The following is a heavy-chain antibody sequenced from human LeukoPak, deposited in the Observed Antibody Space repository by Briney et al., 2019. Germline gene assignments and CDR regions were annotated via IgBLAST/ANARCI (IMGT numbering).Heavy chain of an antibody. Sequence: GGSLRLSCEASGFTFTNHWMHWVRQPPGKGLVWVSRINNDGSDAVYADSVKGRFTISRDNAKNTLYLQMNSLRAEDTAIHYCARGSIGPDYWGQGTLVTVSS. V-gene: IGHV3-74*01. CDR1: GFTFTNHW. CDR3: ARGSIGPDY. CDR2: INNDGSDA. J-gene: IGHJ4*02.